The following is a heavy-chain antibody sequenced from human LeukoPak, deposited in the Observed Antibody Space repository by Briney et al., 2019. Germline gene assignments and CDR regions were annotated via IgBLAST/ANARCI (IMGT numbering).Heavy chain of an antibody. V-gene: IGHV3-7*01. CDR3: ARMGYCTNGVCYTFDY. CDR1: GFTFTRYW. Sequence: PGGSLRLSCAASGFTFTRYWMTWVRQAPGKGLEWVANIKHDGSERDYVDSVKGRFTISRDNAKNAVYLQMNSLRAEDTAVYYCARMGYCTNGVCYTFDYWGQGTLVTVSS. D-gene: IGHD2-8*01. J-gene: IGHJ4*02. CDR2: IKHDGSER.